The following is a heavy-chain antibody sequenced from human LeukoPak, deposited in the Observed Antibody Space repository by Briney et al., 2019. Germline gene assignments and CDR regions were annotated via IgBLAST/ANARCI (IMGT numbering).Heavy chain of an antibody. J-gene: IGHJ4*02. CDR3: ARTAARRFDY. D-gene: IGHD6-6*01. CDR1: GYTFPSYF. CDR2: INPTGGST. V-gene: IGHV1-46*01. Sequence: ASVKVSCKASGYTFPSYFMHWVRQAPGEGLEWMGIINPTGGSTTYAQKFQGRVTMTRDTSTSTVYMELSSLRSDDTAVYYCARTAARRFDYWGQGTLVTVSS.